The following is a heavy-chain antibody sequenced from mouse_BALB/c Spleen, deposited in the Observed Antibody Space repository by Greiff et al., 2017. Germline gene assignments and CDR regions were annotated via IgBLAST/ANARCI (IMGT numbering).Heavy chain of an antibody. CDR2: ILPGSGST. V-gene: IGHV1-9*01. D-gene: IGHD2-1*01. Sequence: QVQLQQSGAELMKPGASVKISCKATGYTFSSYWIEWVKQRPGHGLEWIGEILPGSGSTNYNEKFKGKATFTADTSSNTAYMQLSSLTSEDSAVYYCARYGNSAWFAYWGQGTLVTVSA. CDR3: ARYGNSAWFAY. CDR1: GYTFSSYW. J-gene: IGHJ3*01.